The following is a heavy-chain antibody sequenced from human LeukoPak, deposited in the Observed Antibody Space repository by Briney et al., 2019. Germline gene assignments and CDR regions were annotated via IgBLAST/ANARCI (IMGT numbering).Heavy chain of an antibody. CDR2: IIAILGIA. J-gene: IGHJ6*02. D-gene: IGHD1-14*01. V-gene: IGHV1-69*04. CDR3: ARDKPLGTYYYYGMDV. Sequence: SVKVSCKGSGGTFSSYAISWVRQAPGQELEWMGRIIAILGIANYAQKFQGRVTITADKSTSTAYMELSSLRSEDTAVYYCARDKPLGTYYYYGMDVWGQGTTVTVSS. CDR1: GGTFSSYA.